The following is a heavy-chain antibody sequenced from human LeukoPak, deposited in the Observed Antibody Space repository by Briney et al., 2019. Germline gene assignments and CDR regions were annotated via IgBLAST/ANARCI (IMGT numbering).Heavy chain of an antibody. CDR1: GYTFTGYY. D-gene: IGHD2-2*01. Sequence: GASVKVSCKASGYTFTGYYMHWVRQAPGRGLEWMEWSNPNSGGTNYAQKFQGRVTMTRDTSISTAYMELSRLRSDDTAVYYCARESGPAARGAFDIWGQGTMVTVSS. J-gene: IGHJ3*02. CDR2: SNPNSGGT. CDR3: ARESGPAARGAFDI. V-gene: IGHV1-2*02.